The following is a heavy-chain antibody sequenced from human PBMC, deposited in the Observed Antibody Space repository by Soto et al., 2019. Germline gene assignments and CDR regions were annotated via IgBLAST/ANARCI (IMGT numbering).Heavy chain of an antibody. CDR2: IDSSGGST. J-gene: IGHJ4*02. Sequence: EVQLSESGGGLVQPGGSLRLSCAASGFTFSNFALNWVRQAPGKGLEWVSTIDSSGGSTYYADSVKGRFTISRDNFKNTLYLQMNSLRAEDTAVYYCARDPSTGNADYWGQGTLVTVYS. V-gene: IGHV3-23*01. CDR1: GFTFSNFA. D-gene: IGHD3-9*01. CDR3: ARDPSTGNADY.